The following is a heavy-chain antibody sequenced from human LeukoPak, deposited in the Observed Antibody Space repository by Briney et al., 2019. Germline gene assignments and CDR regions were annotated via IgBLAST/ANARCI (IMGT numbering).Heavy chain of an antibody. CDR1: GGSISSYY. CDR3: ARGARYYDILTGKFDP. V-gene: IGHV4-59*01. D-gene: IGHD3-9*01. Sequence: SETLSLTCTVSGGSISSYYWSWIRQPPGKGLEWIGYIYYSGSTNYNPSLKSRVTISVETSKNQFSLKLSSVTAADTAVYYCARGARYYDILTGKFDPWGQGTLVTVSS. J-gene: IGHJ5*02. CDR2: IYYSGST.